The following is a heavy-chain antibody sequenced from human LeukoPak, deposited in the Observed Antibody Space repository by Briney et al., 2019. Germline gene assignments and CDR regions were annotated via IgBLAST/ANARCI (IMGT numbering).Heavy chain of an antibody. CDR3: ARDFGVVTDSDY. Sequence: GGSLRLSCAASGFTFSSYEMNWVRQAPGKGLEWVSSISSSSSYIYYADSVKGRFTISRDNAKNSLYLQMNSLRAEDTAVYYCARDFGVVTDSDYWGQGTLVTVSS. CDR2: ISSSSSYI. J-gene: IGHJ4*02. D-gene: IGHD3-3*01. CDR1: GFTFSSYE. V-gene: IGHV3-21*01.